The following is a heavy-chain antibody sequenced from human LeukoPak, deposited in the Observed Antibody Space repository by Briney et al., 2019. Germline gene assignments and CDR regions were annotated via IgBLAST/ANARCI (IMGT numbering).Heavy chain of an antibody. J-gene: IGHJ5*02. CDR2: IYYSGT. D-gene: IGHD6-19*01. Sequence: PSETLSLTCTFSGVSISRDGYYWGWVRQPPGKGLEWIGTIYYSGTYYNPSLKSRVTISVDTSKNQFSLKLSSVTAADTAVYYCARGRLGSGRSGWYFDVGGPGSWFDPWGQGTLVTVSS. V-gene: IGHV4-39*07. CDR1: GVSISRDGYY. CDR3: ARGRLGSGRSGWYFDVGGPGSWFDP.